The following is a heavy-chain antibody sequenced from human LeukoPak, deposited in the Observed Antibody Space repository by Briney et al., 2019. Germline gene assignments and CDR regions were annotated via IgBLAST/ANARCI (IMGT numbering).Heavy chain of an antibody. J-gene: IGHJ4*02. CDR2: ISSGSRHI. D-gene: IGHD5-12*01. Sequence: GGSLRLSCAASGFTFSDHGMNWVRQAPGKGLEWVSSISSGSRHIYHAESVMGRFTISRDNAKNSLYLQMNSLRAEDTAVYYCARATPGYSGYDYGTAPYFDYWGQGTLVTVSS. CDR3: ARATPGYSGYDYGTAPYFDY. CDR1: GFTFSDHG. V-gene: IGHV3-21*01.